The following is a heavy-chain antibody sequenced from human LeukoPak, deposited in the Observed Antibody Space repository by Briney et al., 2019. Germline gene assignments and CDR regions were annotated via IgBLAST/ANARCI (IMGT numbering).Heavy chain of an antibody. J-gene: IGHJ4*02. Sequence: GSLRLSCAASGFTFSSYEMNWVRQAPGKGLEWVSYISSSGSTIYYADSVKGRFTISRDNSKNTLYLQMNSLRAEDTAVYYCAKDRKIGGDSSGRGGFDYWGQGTLVTVSS. D-gene: IGHD3-22*01. CDR2: ISSSGSTI. V-gene: IGHV3-48*03. CDR3: AKDRKIGGDSSGRGGFDY. CDR1: GFTFSSYE.